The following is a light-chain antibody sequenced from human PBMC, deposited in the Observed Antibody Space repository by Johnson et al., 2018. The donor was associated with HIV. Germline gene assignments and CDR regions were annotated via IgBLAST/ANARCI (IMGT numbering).Light chain of an antibody. J-gene: IGLJ1*01. CDR2: ENN. V-gene: IGLV1-51*02. Sequence: QSVLTQPPSVSAAPGQKVTISCSGSSSNIGTNYVSWYQQLPGTAPKLLIYENNKRPSRIPARFSGSKSGTSATLGITGLQTGDEADYYCATWDTGLSAGVIGNGTKVTGL. CDR3: ATWDTGLSAGV. CDR1: SSNIGTNY.